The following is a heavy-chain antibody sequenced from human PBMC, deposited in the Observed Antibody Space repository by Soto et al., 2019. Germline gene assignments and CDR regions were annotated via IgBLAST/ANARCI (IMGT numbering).Heavy chain of an antibody. CDR3: ARDRYSSSSGIDY. CDR2: VYYSGST. J-gene: IGHJ4*02. Sequence: QVQLQESGPGLVKPSETLSLTCTVSGDSISSYYWSWIRQPPGKGLQWIGYVYYSGSTDYNPSLESRVTISVGPSKNQFSLKLSSVTAADTAIYYCARDRYSSSSGIDYWGQGTLVTVSS. V-gene: IGHV4-59*01. D-gene: IGHD6-6*01. CDR1: GDSISSYY.